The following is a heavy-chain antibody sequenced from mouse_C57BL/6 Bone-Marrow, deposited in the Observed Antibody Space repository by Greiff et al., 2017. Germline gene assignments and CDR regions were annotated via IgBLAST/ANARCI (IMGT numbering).Heavy chain of an antibody. V-gene: IGHV1-69*01. CDR1: GYTFTSYW. J-gene: IGHJ2*01. Sequence: VQLQESGAELVMPGASVKLSCKASGYTFTSYWMHWVKQRPGQGLEWIGEIDPSDSYTNYNQKFKGKSTLTVDKSSSTAYMQLSSLTSEDSAVYYCATGTGVDYWGQGTTLTVSS. CDR2: IDPSDSYT. D-gene: IGHD4-1*01. CDR3: ATGTGVDY.